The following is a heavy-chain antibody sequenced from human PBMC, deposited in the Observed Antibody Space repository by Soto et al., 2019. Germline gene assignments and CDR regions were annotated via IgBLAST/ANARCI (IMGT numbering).Heavy chain of an antibody. D-gene: IGHD3-22*01. CDR2: INPTDGST. CDR3: ARGGIDSSGYKRDYFCYYGMYX. J-gene: IGHJ6*02. Sequence: ASMKVSCKASGYIFTDYYINWVRQAPGQGLEWMGIINPTDGSTEYAKKFQDRVTMNREKSTSTVYMELSSLSSEDTAVYYCARGGIDSSGYKRDYFCYYGMYXWGQGTRFTVS. CDR1: GYIFTDYY. V-gene: IGHV1-46*01.